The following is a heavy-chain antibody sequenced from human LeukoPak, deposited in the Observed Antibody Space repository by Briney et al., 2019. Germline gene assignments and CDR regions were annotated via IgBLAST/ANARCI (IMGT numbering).Heavy chain of an antibody. V-gene: IGHV1-2*02. CDR2: INPNSGGT. D-gene: IGHD3-16*02. CDR3: ARAVGSSQSYYDYVWGSYRPYYFDY. CDR1: GYTFTGYY. Sequence: ASVKVSCKASGYTFTGYYMHWVRQAPGQGLEWMGWINPNSGGTNYAQKFQSRVTMTRDTSISTAYMELSRLRSDDTAVYYCARAVGSSQSYYDYVWGSYRPYYFDYWGQGTLVTVSS. J-gene: IGHJ4*02.